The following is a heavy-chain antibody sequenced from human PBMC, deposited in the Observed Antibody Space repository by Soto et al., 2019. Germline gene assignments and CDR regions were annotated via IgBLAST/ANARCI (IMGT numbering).Heavy chain of an antibody. CDR2: IYYSGST. J-gene: IGHJ6*02. Sequence: SETLSLTCTVSGGSVSSGSYYWSWIRQPPGKGLEWIGYIYYSGSTNYNPSLKSRVTISVDTSKNQFSLKLSSVTAADTAVYYCARYVAVAEYYYYGMDVWGQGTTVTVSS. D-gene: IGHD6-19*01. CDR1: GGSVSSGSYY. V-gene: IGHV4-61*01. CDR3: ARYVAVAEYYYYGMDV.